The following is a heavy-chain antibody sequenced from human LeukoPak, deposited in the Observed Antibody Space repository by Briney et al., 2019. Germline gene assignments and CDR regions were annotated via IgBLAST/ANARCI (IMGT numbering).Heavy chain of an antibody. V-gene: IGHV1-69*13. D-gene: IGHD3/OR15-3a*01. CDR2: IIPIFGTA. Sequence: AASMKVSCKAAGGTFSSYAISWVRQAPGQGLEWMGGIIPIFGTANYAQKFQGRVTITADESTSTAYMELSSLRSEDTAVYYCARGTSNWFDPWGQGTLVTVSS. CDR1: GGTFSSYA. J-gene: IGHJ5*02. CDR3: ARGTSNWFDP.